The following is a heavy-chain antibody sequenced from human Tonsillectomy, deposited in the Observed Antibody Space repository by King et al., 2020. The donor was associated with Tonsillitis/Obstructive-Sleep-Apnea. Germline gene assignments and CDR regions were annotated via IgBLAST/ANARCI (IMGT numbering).Heavy chain of an antibody. CDR1: RFTFSSYA. J-gene: IGHJ4*02. Sequence: VQLVESGGGLVQPGGSLRLSCAASRFTFSSYAMSWVRQAPGKGLEWVSDIGGSGGSTYYADSVEGRFTISRDNSKNTLFLQMNSLRAEDTAVYYCAKDPYDGVDYWGQGTLVTVSS. CDR2: IGGSGGST. D-gene: IGHD1-1*01. V-gene: IGHV3-23*04. CDR3: AKDPYDGVDY.